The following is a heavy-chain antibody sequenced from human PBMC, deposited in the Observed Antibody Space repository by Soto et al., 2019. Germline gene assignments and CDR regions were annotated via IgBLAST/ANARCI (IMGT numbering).Heavy chain of an antibody. Sequence: AASVKVSCKASGYTFTSYGISWVRQAPGQGLEWMGWISAYNGNTNYAQKLQGRVTMTTDTSTSTAYMELRSLRSDDTAVYYCARDGSHYDILTGYTGFAYWGQGTLVTVSS. CDR3: ARDGSHYDILTGYTGFAY. D-gene: IGHD3-9*01. CDR1: GYTFTSYG. J-gene: IGHJ4*02. CDR2: ISAYNGNT. V-gene: IGHV1-18*01.